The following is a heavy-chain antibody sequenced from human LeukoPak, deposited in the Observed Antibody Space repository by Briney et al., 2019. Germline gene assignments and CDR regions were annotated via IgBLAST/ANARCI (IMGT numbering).Heavy chain of an antibody. Sequence: GGSLRLSCAASGFTFSSSWMHWVRQAPGKGLVWVSGINSDGSYTRYADSVKGRFTISRDNAKNTLYLQMNSLRAEDTAVYYCARDRDVNYFDYWGQGTLVTVSS. J-gene: IGHJ4*02. CDR3: ARDRDVNYFDY. D-gene: IGHD5-24*01. CDR1: GFTFSSSW. CDR2: INSDGSYT. V-gene: IGHV3-74*01.